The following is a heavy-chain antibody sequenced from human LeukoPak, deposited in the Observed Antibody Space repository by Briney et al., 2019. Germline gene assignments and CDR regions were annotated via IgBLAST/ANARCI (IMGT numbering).Heavy chain of an antibody. V-gene: IGHV3-11*03. J-gene: IGHJ4*02. Sequence: GGSLRLSCAASGFTLSDHYMSWIRKAPGKGLEWVSYISTFSRYTNYADSVKGRFTISRDNAKNSLYLHLNSLRDEDTAVYYCARGDISAAGTFDHWGQGTLVTVSS. CDR3: ARGDISAAGTFDH. D-gene: IGHD6-13*01. CDR1: GFTLSDHY. CDR2: ISTFSRYT.